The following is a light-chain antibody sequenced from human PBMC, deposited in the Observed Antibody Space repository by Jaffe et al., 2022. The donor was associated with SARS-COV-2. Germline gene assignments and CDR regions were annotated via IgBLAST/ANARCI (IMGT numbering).Light chain of an antibody. V-gene: IGKV3-15*01. CDR2: DAS. Sequence: DIVMTQSPATLSVSPGERATLSCRASQSVNNKLAWYQQKPGQAPRLLISDASTRATGIPARFSGSGSGTEFTLTISSLQSEDFAFYYCQQYHNWPPWTFGQGTKVEIK. CDR1: QSVNNK. CDR3: QQYHNWPPWT. J-gene: IGKJ1*01.